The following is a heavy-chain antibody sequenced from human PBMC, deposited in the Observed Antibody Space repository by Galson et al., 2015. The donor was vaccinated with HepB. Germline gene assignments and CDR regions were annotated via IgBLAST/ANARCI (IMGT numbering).Heavy chain of an antibody. CDR2: IYSGGST. Sequence: SLRLSCAASGFTVSSNYMSWVRQAPGKGLECVSVIYSGGSTYYADSVKGRFTISRDNSKNTLYLEMNSLRAEDTAVYYCARRQWLGHFDYWGQGTLVTVSS. D-gene: IGHD6-19*01. J-gene: IGHJ4*02. CDR1: GFTVSSNY. CDR3: ARRQWLGHFDY. V-gene: IGHV3-53*01.